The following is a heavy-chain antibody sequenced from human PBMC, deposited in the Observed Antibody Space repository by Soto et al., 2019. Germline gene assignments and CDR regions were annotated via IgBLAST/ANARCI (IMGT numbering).Heavy chain of an antibody. CDR2: IYYSGST. CDR1: GGSISSGGYY. J-gene: IGHJ4*02. V-gene: IGHV4-31*03. Sequence: SETLSLTCTVSGGSISSGGYYWSWIRQHPGKGLEWIGYIYYSGSTYYNPSLKSRVTISVDTSKNQFSLKLSSVTAADTAVYYCARTYYYDSSGPALFDYWGQGTLVTVSS. CDR3: ARTYYYDSSGPALFDY. D-gene: IGHD3-22*01.